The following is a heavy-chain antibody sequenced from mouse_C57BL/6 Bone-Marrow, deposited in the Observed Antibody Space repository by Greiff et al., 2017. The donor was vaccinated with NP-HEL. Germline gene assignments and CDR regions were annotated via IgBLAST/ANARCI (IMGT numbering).Heavy chain of an antibody. CDR2: TLPGSGST. CDR1: GYTFTGYW. Sequence: QVQLQQSGAELMKPGASVKLSCKPTGYTFTGYWLEWVKQRPGHGLEWIGETLPGSGSTNYNEKFKGKATFTAHTSSNTAYMQLSSLTTEDSAIYYCASDGCYVRSYFDYWGQGTTLTVSS. J-gene: IGHJ2*01. V-gene: IGHV1-9*01. D-gene: IGHD2-3*01. CDR3: ASDGCYVRSYFDY.